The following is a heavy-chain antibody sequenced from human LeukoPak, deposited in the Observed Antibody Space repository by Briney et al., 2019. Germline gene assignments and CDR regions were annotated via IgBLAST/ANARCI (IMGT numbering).Heavy chain of an antibody. J-gene: IGHJ4*02. CDR1: AYTFTRYY. CDR2: ISPSGSST. D-gene: IGHD3-22*01. V-gene: IGHV1-46*01. CDR3: ATYYYDSTGYYYALRD. Sequence: ASVKVSCKTSAYTFTRYYTHWVRQAPEPGLEWMGVISPSGSSTTYAQKFQGRVTMTRDTSTTTVYMELSSLRSEDTAVYYCATYYYDSTGYYYALRDWGQGTLVTVSS.